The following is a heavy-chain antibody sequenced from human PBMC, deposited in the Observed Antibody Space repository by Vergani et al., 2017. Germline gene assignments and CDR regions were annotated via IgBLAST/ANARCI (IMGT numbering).Heavy chain of an antibody. CDR1: GFTFSSYS. J-gene: IGHJ2*01. D-gene: IGHD3-10*01. V-gene: IGHV3-21*01. Sequence: EVQLVESGGGLVKPGGSLRLSCAASGFTFSSYSMNWVRQAPGKGLEWVSSISSSSSYIYYADSVKGRFTISRDNAKNSLYLQMNSLRAEDTAAYYCAREAVRGDFDLWGRGTLVTVSS. CDR3: AREAVRGDFDL. CDR2: ISSSSSYI.